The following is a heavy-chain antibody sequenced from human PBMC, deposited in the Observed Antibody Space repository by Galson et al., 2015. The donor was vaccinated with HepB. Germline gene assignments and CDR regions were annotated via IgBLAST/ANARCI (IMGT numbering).Heavy chain of an antibody. CDR1: GFTFSSYA. D-gene: IGHD6-19*01. Sequence: SLRLSCAASGFTFSSYAMHWVRQAPGKGLEWVAAISYDGSNKNEADSVKGRFAISRDNSKNTLYLQMNSLRAEDTAVYYCARDSPKVFSSGLAVHFDYWGQGTLVTVSS. J-gene: IGHJ4*02. CDR3: ARDSPKVFSSGLAVHFDY. V-gene: IGHV3-30*09. CDR2: ISYDGSNK.